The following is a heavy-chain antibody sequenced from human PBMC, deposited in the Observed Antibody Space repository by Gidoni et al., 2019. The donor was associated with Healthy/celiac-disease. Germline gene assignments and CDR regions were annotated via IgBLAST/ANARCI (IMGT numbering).Heavy chain of an antibody. CDR3: AKIRVTSAYDYYGMDV. CDR2: ISGSGGST. D-gene: IGHD3-16*01. Sequence: EVQLLESGGGLVQPGGSLRISWAASGFTVSSYAMSWVRQAPGKGLEWVSAISGSGGSTYYAYSVKGRFTISRDNSKNTLYLQMNSLRAEDTAVYYCAKIRVTSAYDYYGMDVWGQGTTVTVSS. CDR1: GFTVSSYA. V-gene: IGHV3-23*01. J-gene: IGHJ6*02.